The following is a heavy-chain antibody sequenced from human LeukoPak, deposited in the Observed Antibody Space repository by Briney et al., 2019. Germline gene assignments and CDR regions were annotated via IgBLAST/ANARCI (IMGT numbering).Heavy chain of an antibody. CDR2: IKQDGSEK. V-gene: IGHV3-7*01. CDR1: GFTFSSYW. J-gene: IGHJ4*02. D-gene: IGHD6-19*01. Sequence: GGSLRLSCAASGFTFSSYWMSWVRQAPGKGLEWVANIKQDGSEKYYVDSVKGRFTISRDNAKNSLYLQMNSLRAEDTAVYYCARDTGGGWSSFFDYWGQGTLVTVSS. CDR3: ARDTGGGWSSFFDY.